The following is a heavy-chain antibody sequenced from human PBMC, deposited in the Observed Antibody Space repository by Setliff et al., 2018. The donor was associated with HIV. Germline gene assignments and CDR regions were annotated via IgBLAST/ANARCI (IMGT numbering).Heavy chain of an antibody. CDR2: IYGSGDT. Sequence: GGSLRLSCAASGFTLSSSYMSWVRQAPGKGLEWVSTIYGSGDTYHADSVKGRFIISRDSSKNTMYLHMNSLRPEDTAVYYCAKVGANCGHDCFPFYMDVWGKGTTVTVSS. V-gene: IGHV3-66*02. D-gene: IGHD2-21*01. CDR3: AKVGANCGHDCFPFYMDV. CDR1: GFTLSSSY. J-gene: IGHJ6*03.